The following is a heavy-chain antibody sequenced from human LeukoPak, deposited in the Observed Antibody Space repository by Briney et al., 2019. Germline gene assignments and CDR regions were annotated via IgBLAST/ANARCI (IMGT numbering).Heavy chain of an antibody. J-gene: IGHJ3*02. CDR2: IYYSGST. CDR1: GGSISSYY. D-gene: IGHD2-21*02. V-gene: IGHV4-59*12. CDR3: ARAPRPYCGGDCPSDAFDI. Sequence: SETLSLTCTVSGGSISSYYWSWIREPPGKGLEWIGYIYYSGSTNYNPSLKSRVTISVDTSKNQFSLKLSSVTAADTAVYYCARAPRPYCGGDCPSDAFDIWGQGTMVTVSS.